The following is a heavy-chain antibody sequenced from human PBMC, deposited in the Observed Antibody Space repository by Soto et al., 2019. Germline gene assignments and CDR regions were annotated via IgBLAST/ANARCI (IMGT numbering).Heavy chain of an antibody. CDR3: AREAVSGRTGFDY. Sequence: ASVKVSCKASGYTFTSYGISWVRQAPGQGLEWMGWVNAYNGNTNYAQKFQGRVTMTTDTSTSTAYMELRSLRSDDRAVYYCAREAVSGRTGFDYWGQGTLVTVSS. V-gene: IGHV1-18*01. CDR2: VNAYNGNT. J-gene: IGHJ4*02. D-gene: IGHD6-19*01. CDR1: GYTFTSYG.